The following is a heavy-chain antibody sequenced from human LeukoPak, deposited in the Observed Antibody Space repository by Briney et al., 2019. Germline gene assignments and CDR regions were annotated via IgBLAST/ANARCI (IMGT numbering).Heavy chain of an antibody. V-gene: IGHV4-34*01. CDR3: ARQDSSGYYPDY. J-gene: IGHJ4*02. D-gene: IGHD3-22*01. Sequence: SETLSLTCAVYGGSFSGYYWSWIRQPPGKGLEWIGEINHSGSTNYNPSLKSRVTISVDTSKNQFSLKLSSVTAADTAVYYCARQDSSGYYPDYWGQGTLVTVSS. CDR2: INHSGST. CDR1: GGSFSGYY.